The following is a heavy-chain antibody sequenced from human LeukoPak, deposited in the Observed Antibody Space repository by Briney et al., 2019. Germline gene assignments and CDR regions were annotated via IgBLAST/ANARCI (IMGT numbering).Heavy chain of an antibody. D-gene: IGHD5-12*01. Sequence: GGSLRLSCAASGFTFSDYWIHWVRQAPGKGLEWVAVISYDGSNKYYADSVKGRFTISRDNSKNTLYLQMNSLRAEDTAVYYCAREGYSGYPKFDYWGQGTLVTVSS. CDR2: ISYDGSNK. J-gene: IGHJ4*02. CDR3: AREGYSGYPKFDY. V-gene: IGHV3-30*03. CDR1: GFTFSDYW.